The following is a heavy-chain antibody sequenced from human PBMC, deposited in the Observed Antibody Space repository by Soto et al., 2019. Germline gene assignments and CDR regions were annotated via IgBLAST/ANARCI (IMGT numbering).Heavy chain of an antibody. CDR3: ARDSGSGGDDSRDY. J-gene: IGHJ4*02. D-gene: IGHD3-22*01. CDR2: IYHSGST. V-gene: IGHV4-4*02. Sequence: PSETLSLTFAVSGGSISRSIWGSWVRQPPGKGLEWIGEIYHSGSTNYNPSLKSRVTISVDKSKNQFSLKLSSVTAADTAVYYCARDSGSGGDDSRDYWGQGTLVTVSS. CDR1: GGSISRSIW.